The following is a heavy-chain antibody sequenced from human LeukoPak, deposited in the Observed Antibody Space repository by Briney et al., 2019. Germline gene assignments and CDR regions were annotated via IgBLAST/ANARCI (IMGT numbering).Heavy chain of an antibody. J-gene: IGHJ4*02. Sequence: SETLSLTCTVSGGSISSSSYYWGWIRQPPGKGLEWIGSIYYSGSTYYNPSLKSRVTISVDTSKNQFSLKLSSVTAADTAVYYCARVPAVPAAIDSLGDYFDYWGQGTLVTVSS. CDR3: ARVPAVPAAIDSLGDYFDY. CDR1: GGSISSSSYY. V-gene: IGHV4-39*01. CDR2: IYYSGST. D-gene: IGHD2-2*02.